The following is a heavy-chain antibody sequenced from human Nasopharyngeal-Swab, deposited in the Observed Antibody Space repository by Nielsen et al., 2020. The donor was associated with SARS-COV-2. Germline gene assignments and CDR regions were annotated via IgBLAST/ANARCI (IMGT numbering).Heavy chain of an antibody. CDR3: ARVKGATVVTPNIFAFDI. Sequence: SVKVSCKASGGTFSSYAISWVRQAPGQGLEWMGRIIPILGIANYAQKFQGRVTITADKSTGTAYMELSSLRSEDTAVYYCARVKGATVVTPNIFAFDIWGQGTMVTVSS. J-gene: IGHJ3*02. CDR2: IIPILGIA. V-gene: IGHV1-69*04. CDR1: GGTFSSYA. D-gene: IGHD4-23*01.